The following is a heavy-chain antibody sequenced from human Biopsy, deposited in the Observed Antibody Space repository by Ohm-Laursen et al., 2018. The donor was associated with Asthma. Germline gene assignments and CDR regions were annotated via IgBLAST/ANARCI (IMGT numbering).Heavy chain of an antibody. CDR1: GFTLSSYG. D-gene: IGHD3-10*01. CDR2: ILSDGRDK. CDR3: AKDRVRINSAYYFDY. Sequence: SSLRLSCAASGFTLSSYGMHWVRQAPGKGLEWVAVILSDGRDKYYADSVKGRFTISRDNSKNTLYLHMHSLRAEDTAVYFCAKDRVRINSAYYFDYWGQGTLVTVSS. J-gene: IGHJ4*02. V-gene: IGHV3-30*18.